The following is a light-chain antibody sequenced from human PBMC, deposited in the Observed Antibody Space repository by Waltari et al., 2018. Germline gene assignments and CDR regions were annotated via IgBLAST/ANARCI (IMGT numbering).Light chain of an antibody. J-gene: IGKJ4*01. CDR3: QQRSSWPLT. CDR2: DTS. Sequence: EIVLIQSPATLASSPGERATLSCRASQSVRNYLAWFQQKPGQVPRLLIYDTSNRGTGVPARFSGSGSWTDFTLTISSLESEDFAVYYCQQRSSWPLTFGGGTKVQIK. V-gene: IGKV3-11*01. CDR1: QSVRNY.